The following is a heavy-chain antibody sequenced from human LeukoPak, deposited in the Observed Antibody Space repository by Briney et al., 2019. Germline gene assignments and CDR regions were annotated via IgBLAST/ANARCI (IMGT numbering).Heavy chain of an antibody. V-gene: IGHV4-31*03. Sequence: PSQTLSLTCIVSGGSISSGGYYWSWIRQHPGKGLEWIGYIYYSGNTYYNPSLKSRVTISVDTSKNQFSLKLSSVTAADTAVYYCARDLTSHIVVVPAAIGYWGQGTLVTVSS. J-gene: IGHJ4*02. D-gene: IGHD2-2*02. CDR1: GGSISSGGYY. CDR3: ARDLTSHIVVVPAAIGY. CDR2: IYYSGNT.